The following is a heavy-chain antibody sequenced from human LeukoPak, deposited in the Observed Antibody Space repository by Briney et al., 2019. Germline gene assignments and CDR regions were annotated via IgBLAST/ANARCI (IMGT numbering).Heavy chain of an antibody. CDR1: GFTFSSYA. CDR2: ISGSGGST. D-gene: IGHD3/OR15-3a*01. J-gene: IGHJ4*02. CDR3: ARDRTGGVPGTLYFDF. Sequence: GGSLTLSCAASGFTFSSYAMSWVRQAPGKGLEWVSAISGSGGSTYYADSVKGRFTISRDNSKNTLYLQMNSLRVEDTALYYCARDRTGGVPGTLYFDFWGRGTLVTVSS. V-gene: IGHV3-23*01.